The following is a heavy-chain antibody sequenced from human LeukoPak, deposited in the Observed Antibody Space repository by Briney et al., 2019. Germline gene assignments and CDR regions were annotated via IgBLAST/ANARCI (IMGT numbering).Heavy chain of an antibody. CDR2: INPSGGST. CDR1: GYTFTSYA. Sequence: ASVKVSCKASGYTFTSYAMNWVRQAPGQGLEWMGIINPSGGSTSYAQKFQGRVTMTRDMSTSTVYMELSSLRSEDTAVYYCARDLRGGYSGYDLSFDYWGQGTLVTVSS. CDR3: ARDLRGGYSGYDLSFDY. D-gene: IGHD5-12*01. J-gene: IGHJ4*02. V-gene: IGHV1-46*01.